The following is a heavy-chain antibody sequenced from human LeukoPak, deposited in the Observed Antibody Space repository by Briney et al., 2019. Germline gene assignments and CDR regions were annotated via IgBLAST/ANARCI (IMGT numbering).Heavy chain of an antibody. CDR3: AGVSGGVFED. D-gene: IGHD2-8*01. CDR1: GDSVSSNRVT. V-gene: IGHV6-1*01. CDR2: TYYRSKWSN. J-gene: IGHJ4*02. Sequence: SQTLSLTCAISGDSVSSNRVTWNWIRQSPSRGLEWLGRTYYRSKWSNDYSESVKSRIIISPDTSKNQFSLQLKSVTPEDTAVYYCAGVSGGVFEDWGQGTLVTVSS.